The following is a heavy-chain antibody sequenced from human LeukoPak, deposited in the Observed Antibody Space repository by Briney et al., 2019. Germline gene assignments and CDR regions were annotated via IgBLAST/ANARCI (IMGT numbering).Heavy chain of an antibody. CDR2: IWYDGSNK. CDR1: GFTFRNYA. D-gene: IGHD3-10*01. J-gene: IGHJ6*02. CDR3: AKDGDRQFDLDV. Sequence: PGGSLRLSCAASGFTFRNYAMHWVRQAPGKGPEWVAYIWYDGSNKHYPDSVKGRFTISRDNSKNTVVLQMDSLRAEDTAVYYCAKDGDRQFDLDVWGQGTTVTVSS. V-gene: IGHV3-30*02.